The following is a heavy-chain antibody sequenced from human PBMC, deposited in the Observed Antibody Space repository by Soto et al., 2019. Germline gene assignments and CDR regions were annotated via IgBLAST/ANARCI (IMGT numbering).Heavy chain of an antibody. Sequence: EVQLVESGGGLVQPGESLRLSCAASGFTFSSYWMHWVRQAPGKGLVWVSRINSDGSSTSYAGSVKGRFTISRDNAKNTLYLQTNSLRAEDTAVYYCVRTSLVVAAATREDYWGRGTLVTVSS. CDR2: INSDGSST. CDR1: GFTFSSYW. V-gene: IGHV3-74*01. CDR3: VRTSLVVAAATREDY. J-gene: IGHJ4*02. D-gene: IGHD2-15*01.